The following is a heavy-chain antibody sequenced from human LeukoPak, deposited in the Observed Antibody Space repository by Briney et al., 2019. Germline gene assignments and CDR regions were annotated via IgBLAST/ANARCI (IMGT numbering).Heavy chain of an antibody. CDR2: INPNSGGT. CDR3: AALTAVGATPRWMEAFDI. V-gene: IGHV1-2*02. CDR1: VYTFTGYY. J-gene: IGHJ3*02. D-gene: IGHD1-26*01. Sequence: ASVKVSFKASVYTFTGYYMHWVRQPPGHGREGMGWINPNSGGTIYPKTFKGRVTMTTDTSTSPPYMELSRLRSDDTAVYYCAALTAVGATPRWMEAFDIWGQGAMVTVSS.